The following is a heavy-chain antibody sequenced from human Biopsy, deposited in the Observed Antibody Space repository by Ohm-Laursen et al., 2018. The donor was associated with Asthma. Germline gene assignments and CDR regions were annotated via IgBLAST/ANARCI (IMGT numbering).Heavy chain of an antibody. CDR3: ARHDHRWDTYADF. D-gene: IGHD2-2*01. CDR1: GGSFSSNY. J-gene: IGHJ4*02. CDR2: THHSGYT. Sequence: TLSLTCAVCGGSFSSNYWSWIRQTPGKGLEWLGDTHHSGYTNYNPSLSSRLTLSVDTSKNQFSLRLTSVTAADTAVYYCARHDHRWDTYADFWGQGTLVTVSS. V-gene: IGHV4-34*01.